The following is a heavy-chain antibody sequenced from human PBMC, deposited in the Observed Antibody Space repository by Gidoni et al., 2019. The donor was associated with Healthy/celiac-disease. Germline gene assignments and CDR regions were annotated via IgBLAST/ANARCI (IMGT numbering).Heavy chain of an antibody. CDR2: ISSSSSYI. D-gene: IGHD2-21*02. V-gene: IGHV3-21*01. J-gene: IGHJ4*02. CDR3: ARGGGMYCGGDCETPDY. CDR1: GLTFSSYS. Sequence: EVQLVESGGGLVKPGGSLRLSCAASGLTFSSYSMNWVRQAPGKGLEWVSSISSSSSYIYYADSVKGRFTISRDNAKNSLYLQMNSLRAEDTAVYYCARGGGMYCGGDCETPDYWGQGTLVTVSS.